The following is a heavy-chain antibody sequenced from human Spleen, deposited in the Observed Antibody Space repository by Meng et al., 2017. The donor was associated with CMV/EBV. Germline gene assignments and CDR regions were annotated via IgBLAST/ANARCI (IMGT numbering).Heavy chain of an antibody. CDR1: GFTFSTYG. V-gene: IGHV3-33*01. D-gene: IGHD3-10*01. J-gene: IGHJ4*02. CDR2: IWNDGSSK. Sequence: ASGFTFSTYGMHWVRQAPGKGLEWVGVIWNDGSSKYYGDSVKGRFTISRDNSKNSLYLQMNSLRAEDTAVYYCARPTEGPGSFLIDSWGQGTLVTVSS. CDR3: ARPTEGPGSFLIDS.